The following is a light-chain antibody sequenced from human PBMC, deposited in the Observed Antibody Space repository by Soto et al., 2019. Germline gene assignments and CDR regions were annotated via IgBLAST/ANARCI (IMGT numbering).Light chain of an antibody. CDR2: AAA. CDR3: QQSRNFPRT. J-gene: IGKJ5*01. CDR1: QTIDSF. V-gene: IGKV1-39*01. Sequence: DIQMTQSPSSLSASVGDRVTITCRASQTIDSFLSWYQQKPGKAPKLLIYAAASLQTGVPSRFSGGGSGTHFTLTINSLQPEDFATYYCQQSRNFPRTFGQGTRLEI.